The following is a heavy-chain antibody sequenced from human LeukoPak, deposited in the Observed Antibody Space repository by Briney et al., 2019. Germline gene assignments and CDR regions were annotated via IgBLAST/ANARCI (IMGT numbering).Heavy chain of an antibody. Sequence: ASAKVSCTASGYTFTSYGISWVRQAPGQGLEWMGWISAYNGNTNYAQKLQGRVTMTTDTSTSTAYMELRSLRSDDTAVYYCARDQYSSGWYENYYGMDVWGQGTTVTVSS. CDR3: ARDQYSSGWYENYYGMDV. V-gene: IGHV1-18*01. J-gene: IGHJ6*02. D-gene: IGHD6-19*01. CDR2: ISAYNGNT. CDR1: GYTFTSYG.